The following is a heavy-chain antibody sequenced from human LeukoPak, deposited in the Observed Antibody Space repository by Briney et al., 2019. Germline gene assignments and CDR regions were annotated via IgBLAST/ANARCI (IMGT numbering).Heavy chain of an antibody. J-gene: IGHJ5*02. CDR1: GFTLSSHE. CDR3: ASAGVGFSLDP. CDR2: ISSSGSTI. V-gene: IGHV3-48*03. Sequence: GGSLRLFCAGSGFTLSSHEMNWVRQASGKGLECVSSISSSGSTIYYADSVKGRFTISRDNAKNSLYLQMNSLRVEDTAVYYCASAGVGFSLDPWGQGTLVTVSS. D-gene: IGHD2-8*01.